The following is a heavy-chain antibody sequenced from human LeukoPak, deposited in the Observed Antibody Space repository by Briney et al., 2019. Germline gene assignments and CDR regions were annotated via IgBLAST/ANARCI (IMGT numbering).Heavy chain of an antibody. D-gene: IGHD3-10*01. CDR3: ARWFGEFLV. CDR1: GGSISSSSYY. CDR2: IYYSGST. V-gene: IGHV4-39*07. Sequence: SETLSLTCTVSGGSISSSSYYWGWIRQPPGKGLEWIGNIYYSGSTNYNPSLKSRVTISVDTSKNQFSLKLSSVTAADTAVYYCARWFGEFLVWGQGTLVTVSS. J-gene: IGHJ4*02.